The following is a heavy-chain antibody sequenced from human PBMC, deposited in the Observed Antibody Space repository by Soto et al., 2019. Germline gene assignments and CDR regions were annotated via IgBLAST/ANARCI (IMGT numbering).Heavy chain of an antibody. CDR1: GFTFRSYA. CDR2: ISGGGSDT. V-gene: IGHV3-23*01. CDR3: AKDRYLDHDSRGYMFAH. D-gene: IGHD3-22*01. Sequence: GGSLRLSCSASGFTFRSYAMSWVRQAPGKGLEWVSGISGGGSDTYYSDSVRGRFTISRDNSKNTLYLQMNSLRVEDSAVYYCAKDRYLDHDSRGYMFAHWRQGALVIVS. J-gene: IGHJ4*02.